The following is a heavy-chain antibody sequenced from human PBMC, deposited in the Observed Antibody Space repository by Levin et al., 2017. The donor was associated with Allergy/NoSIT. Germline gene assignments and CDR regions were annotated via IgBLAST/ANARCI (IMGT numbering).Heavy chain of an antibody. CDR1: GFTFSVFG. J-gene: IGHJ4*02. V-gene: IGHV3-30*18. Sequence: GESLKISCAASGFTFSVFGIHWVRQAPGKGLEWVAVVSDDGYNTYYADSVRGRFTISRDNSQNTVHMQMNSLTPEDTAVYYCAKVGGSGFYAYYLDSWGQGTLVTVSS. D-gene: IGHD3-22*01. CDR2: VSDDGYNT. CDR3: AKVGGSGFYAYYLDS.